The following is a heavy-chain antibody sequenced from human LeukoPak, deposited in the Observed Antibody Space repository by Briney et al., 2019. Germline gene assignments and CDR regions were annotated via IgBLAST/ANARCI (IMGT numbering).Heavy chain of an antibody. CDR2: ISTRGGTI. V-gene: IGHV3-48*03. D-gene: IGHD5-18*01. J-gene: IGHJ4*02. CDR1: GLLFSDYE. CDR3: VRDGYSYGYDFDY. Sequence: GGSLRLSCGASGLLFSDYEMNWVRQAPGKGLEWSSYISTRGGTIYYADSVEGRFTISRDNAKNALYLQMNSLRVEDTAFYYCVRDGYSYGYDFDYWGQGTLVAVSP.